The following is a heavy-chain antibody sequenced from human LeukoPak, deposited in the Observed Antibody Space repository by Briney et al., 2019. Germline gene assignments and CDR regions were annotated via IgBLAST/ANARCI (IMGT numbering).Heavy chain of an antibody. CDR1: GYTFTGYY. CDR2: INPNSGGT. Sequence: GASVKVSCKASGYTFTGYYMHWVRQAPGQGLEWMGWINPNSGGTNYAQKLQGRVTMTRDTSISTAYMELSRLRSDDTAVYYCARDLSPWTMTAVPDYWGQGTLVTVSS. J-gene: IGHJ4*02. D-gene: IGHD2-21*02. CDR3: ARDLSPWTMTAVPDY. V-gene: IGHV1-2*02.